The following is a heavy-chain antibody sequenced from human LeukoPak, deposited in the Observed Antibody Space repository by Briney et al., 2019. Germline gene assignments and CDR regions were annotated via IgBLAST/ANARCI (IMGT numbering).Heavy chain of an antibody. CDR1: GYSFTSYW. Sequence: GESLKISCKGSGYSFTSYWIGWVRQMPGKGLGWMGIIYPGDSDTRYSPSFQGQVTISADKSISTAYLQWSSLKASDTAMYYCARVYYYDSSGYYWYFDLWGRGTLVTVSS. CDR2: IYPGDSDT. D-gene: IGHD3-22*01. V-gene: IGHV5-51*01. J-gene: IGHJ2*01. CDR3: ARVYYYDSSGYYWYFDL.